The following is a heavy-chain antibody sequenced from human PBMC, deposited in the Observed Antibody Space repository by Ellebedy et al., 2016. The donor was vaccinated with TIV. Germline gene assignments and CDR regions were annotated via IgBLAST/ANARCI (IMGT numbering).Heavy chain of an antibody. V-gene: IGHV3-53*01. CDR2: IYSGGST. CDR1: GFTVSRNY. J-gene: IGHJ6*02. Sequence: PGGSLRLSCAASGFTVSRNYMSWVRQAPGKGLEWVSVIYSGGSTYYADSVKGRFTIPRDNSKNTLYLQMKSLRAEDTAVYYCAREPRDPAIYYGMDVWGQGTTVTVSS. CDR3: AREPRDPAIYYGMDV. D-gene: IGHD5-18*01.